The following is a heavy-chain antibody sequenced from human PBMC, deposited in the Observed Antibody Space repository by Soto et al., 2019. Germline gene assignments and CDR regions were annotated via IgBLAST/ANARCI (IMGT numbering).Heavy chain of an antibody. D-gene: IGHD5-12*01. CDR1: GFIFTDYS. V-gene: IGHV3-11*01. Sequence: QVQLVESGGGLVEPGGSLRLSCSASGFIFTDYSMTGIRQAPGNGLEWVSYIPNGDETTHYADSVKGRFSVSRDNAQKVLFLQMNSLRVDDPAVYYCARDPKRRDGYKFDSWGRGDLVTVSS. J-gene: IGHJ4*02. CDR3: ARDPKRRDGYKFDS. CDR2: IPNGDETT.